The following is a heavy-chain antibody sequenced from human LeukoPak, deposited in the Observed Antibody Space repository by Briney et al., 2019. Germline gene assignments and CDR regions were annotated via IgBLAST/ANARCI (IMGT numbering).Heavy chain of an antibody. CDR2: IYYSGST. CDR1: GGSISSSSYY. CDR3: ARRMVRGSYRGAFDI. Sequence: SETLSLTCTVSGGSISSSSYYWGWIRQPPGKGLEWIGSIYYSGSTYYNPSLKSRVTISVDTSKNQFSLKLSSVTAADTAVYYCARRMVRGSYRGAFDIWGQGTMVTVSS. D-gene: IGHD3-10*01. V-gene: IGHV4-39*07. J-gene: IGHJ3*02.